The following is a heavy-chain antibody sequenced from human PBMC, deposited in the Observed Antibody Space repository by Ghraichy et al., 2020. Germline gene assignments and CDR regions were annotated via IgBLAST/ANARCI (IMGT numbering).Heavy chain of an antibody. CDR2: ISSSGSTI. Sequence: GGSLRLSCAASGFTFSDYYMSWIRQAPGKGLEWVSYISSSGSTIYYADSVKGRFTISRDDAKNSLFLQMNSLRAEDTAFYYCARIEMATSPDYWGQGTLVTVSS. CDR1: GFTFSDYY. V-gene: IGHV3-11*01. J-gene: IGHJ4*02. D-gene: IGHD5-24*01. CDR3: ARIEMATSPDY.